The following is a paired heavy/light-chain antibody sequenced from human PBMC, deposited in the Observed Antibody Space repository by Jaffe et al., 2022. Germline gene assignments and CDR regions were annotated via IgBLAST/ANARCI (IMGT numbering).Heavy chain of an antibody. CDR3: AKDVGNWGSSFDY. Sequence: EVQLLESGGGLVQPGGSLRLSCVVSGFTFNNYAMNWVRQARGKGLEWVSGISGSGGTTKYADSVKGRVTISRDNSKNTLYLQMNSLRVEDTAEYYCAKDVGNWGSSFDYWGLGTLVTVSS. J-gene: IGHJ4*02. V-gene: IGHV3-23*01. CDR1: GFTFNNYA. D-gene: IGHD7-27*01. CDR2: ISGSGGTT.
Light chain of an antibody. Sequence: EIVLTQSPATLSLSPGERATLSCRASQSVGTYLAWYQQRPGQAPRLLIYDASNRATGIPARFSGSGSGTDFTLTISSLEPEDVAVYYCQQRSIWPVTFGQGTRLEIK. V-gene: IGKV3-11*01. CDR2: DAS. J-gene: IGKJ5*01. CDR3: QQRSIWPVT. CDR1: QSVGTY.